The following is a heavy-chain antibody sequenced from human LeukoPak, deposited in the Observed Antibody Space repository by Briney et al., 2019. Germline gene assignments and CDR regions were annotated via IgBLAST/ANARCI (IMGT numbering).Heavy chain of an antibody. CDR2: ISGYNGKT. D-gene: IGHD6-13*01. V-gene: IGHV1-18*01. Sequence: ASVKVSCKASGYTFNTYGITWVRQAPGQGLEWMGWISGYNGKTKYAQKLQDRVTMTTDTSTTTAYMELRSLTSDDTAVYYCARGSSWSGEWPDVWGKGTTVTVSS. J-gene: IGHJ6*04. CDR3: ARGSSWSGEWPDV. CDR1: GYTFNTYG.